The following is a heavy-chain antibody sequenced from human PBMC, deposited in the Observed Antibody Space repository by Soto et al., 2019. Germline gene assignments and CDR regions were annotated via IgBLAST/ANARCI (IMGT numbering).Heavy chain of an antibody. CDR3: ASSIVVVTALDY. V-gene: IGHV1-3*05. J-gene: IGHJ4*02. CDR1: GYTFTSYA. D-gene: IGHD2-21*02. CDR2: INAGNGNT. Sequence: QVQLVQSGAEEKKPGASVKVACKASGYTFTSYAMHWVRQAPGQRLEWMGWINAGNGNTKYSQKFQSRVTITRATSASTAYMELSRLRTEDTAVYYCASSIVVVTALDYWGQGTLVTVSS.